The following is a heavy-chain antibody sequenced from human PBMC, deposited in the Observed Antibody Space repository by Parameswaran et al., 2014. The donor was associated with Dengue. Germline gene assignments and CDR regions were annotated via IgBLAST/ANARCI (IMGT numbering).Heavy chain of an antibody. Sequence: PGKGLEWIGSIYYSGSTYYNPSLKSRVTISVDTSKNQFSLKLSSVTAADTAVYYCARLSVSTYYYDSSGYFDYWGQGTLVTVSS. D-gene: IGHD3-22*01. V-gene: IGHV4-39*01. CDR3: ARLSVSTYYYDSSGYFDY. CDR2: IYYSGST. J-gene: IGHJ4*02.